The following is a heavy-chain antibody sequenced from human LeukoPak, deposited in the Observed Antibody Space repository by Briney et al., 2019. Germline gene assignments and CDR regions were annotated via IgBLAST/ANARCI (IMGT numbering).Heavy chain of an antibody. CDR3: ARDHPESSGWSSLPYYYYGMGV. CDR2: ISYDGSNK. Sequence: PGRSLRLSCAASGFTFSSYAMHWVRQAPGKGLEWVAVISYDGSNKYYADSVKGRFTISRDNSKNTLYLQMNSLRAEDTAVYYCARDHPESSGWSSLPYYYYGMGVWGQGTTVTVSS. J-gene: IGHJ6*02. CDR1: GFTFSSYA. D-gene: IGHD6-19*01. V-gene: IGHV3-30-3*01.